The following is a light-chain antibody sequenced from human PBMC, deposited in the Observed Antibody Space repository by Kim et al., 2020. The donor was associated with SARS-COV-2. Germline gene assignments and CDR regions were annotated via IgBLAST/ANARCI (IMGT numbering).Light chain of an antibody. J-gene: IGLJ1*01. CDR3: QSYDNSLRGYV. Sequence: RVTISCTGSSSNIGAGFDVHWYQHVPGTAPKILIYDNTNRPSGVPDRFSGSKSGTSASLASTGLQVEDEAEYYCQSYDNSLRGYVFGTGTKVTGL. CDR2: DNT. CDR1: SSNIGAGFD. V-gene: IGLV1-40*01.